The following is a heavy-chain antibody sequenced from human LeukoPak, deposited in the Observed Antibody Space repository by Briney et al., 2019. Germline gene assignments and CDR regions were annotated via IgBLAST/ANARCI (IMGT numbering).Heavy chain of an antibody. D-gene: IGHD6-19*01. J-gene: IGHJ1*01. Sequence: GGSLRLSCAASGFTFSSYAMHWVRQAPGKGLEWVAVISYDGSNKYYADSVKGRFTISRDNSKNTLYLQMNSLRAEGTAVYYCARASGWSEMEYFQHWGQGTLVTVSS. CDR2: ISYDGSNK. CDR3: ARASGWSEMEYFQH. V-gene: IGHV3-30-3*01. CDR1: GFTFSSYA.